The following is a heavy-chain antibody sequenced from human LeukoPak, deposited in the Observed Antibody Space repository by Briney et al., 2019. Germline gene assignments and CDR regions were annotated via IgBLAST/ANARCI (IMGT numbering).Heavy chain of an antibody. CDR2: ISGGGETT. CDR1: GFTFNNYA. CDR3: AKDARKTGTTYFDY. V-gene: IGHV3-23*01. Sequence: PGGSLRLSCAASGFTFNNYAMNWVRQAPGKGLEWVSSISGGGETTYYADSAKGRFTISRDNSQNTLYLQMNSLRAEDTAVYYCAKDARKTGTTYFDYWGQGTLVTVSS. J-gene: IGHJ4*02. D-gene: IGHD1-1*01.